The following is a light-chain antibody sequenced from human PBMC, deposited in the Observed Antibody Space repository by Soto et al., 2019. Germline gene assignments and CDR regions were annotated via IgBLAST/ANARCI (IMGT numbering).Light chain of an antibody. CDR3: QQYNDRPRT. V-gene: IGKV3D-15*01. J-gene: IGKJ5*01. CDR2: EAS. CDR1: QTVSSS. Sequence: EIVLTQSPATLSLSPGERATLSCRASQTVSSSLAWYQQKPGQAPRLLIYEASNRATGIPARFSGSGSGTEFTLTISSLQSEDFAVYYCQQYNDRPRTFGQGTRLEIK.